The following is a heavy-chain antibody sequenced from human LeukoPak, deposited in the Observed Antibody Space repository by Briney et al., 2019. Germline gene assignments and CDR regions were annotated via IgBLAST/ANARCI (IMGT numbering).Heavy chain of an antibody. CDR1: GGTFSSYA. V-gene: IGHV1-2*04. CDR3: ARDITGTTGLGVDAFDI. J-gene: IGHJ3*02. D-gene: IGHD1-20*01. Sequence: ASVKVSCKASGGTFSSYAISWVRQAPGQGLEWMGWINPNSGGTNYAQKFQGWVTMTRDTSISTAYMELSRLRSDDTAVYYCARDITGTTGLGVDAFDIWGQGTMVTVPS. CDR2: INPNSGGT.